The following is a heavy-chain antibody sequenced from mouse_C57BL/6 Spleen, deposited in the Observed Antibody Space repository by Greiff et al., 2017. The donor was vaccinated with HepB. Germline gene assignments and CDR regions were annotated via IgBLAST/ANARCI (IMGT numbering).Heavy chain of an antibody. CDR1: GYTFTSYW. CDR2: IDPSDSYT. J-gene: IGHJ1*03. CDR3: ARLGTIYYGNYKYFDV. V-gene: IGHV1-69*01. D-gene: IGHD2-1*01. Sequence: QVQLQQPGAELVMPGASVKLSCKASGYTFTSYWMHWVKQRPGQGLEWIGEIDPSDSYTNYNQKFKGKSTLTVDKSSSTAYMQLSSLTSEDSAVYYCARLGTIYYGNYKYFDVWGTGTTVTVAS.